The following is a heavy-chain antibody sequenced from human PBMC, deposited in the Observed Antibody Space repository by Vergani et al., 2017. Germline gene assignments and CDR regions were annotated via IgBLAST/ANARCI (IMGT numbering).Heavy chain of an antibody. V-gene: IGHV1-3*01. Sequence: QVQLVQSGAEVKKPGASVKVSCKASGYTFTSYAMHWVRQAPGQRLEWMGWINAGNGNTKYSQKFHGRVTITRDTSASTAYMELSSLRSEDTAVYYCARDRIQLWPTGAIDYWGQGTLVTVSS. CDR1: GYTFTSYA. D-gene: IGHD5-18*01. J-gene: IGHJ4*02. CDR2: INAGNGNT. CDR3: ARDRIQLWPTGAIDY.